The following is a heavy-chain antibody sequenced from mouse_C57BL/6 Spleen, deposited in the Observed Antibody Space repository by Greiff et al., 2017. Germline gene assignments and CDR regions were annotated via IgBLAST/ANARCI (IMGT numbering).Heavy chain of an antibody. CDR1: GYTFTSYW. Sequence: VQLQQPGAELVKPGASVKLSCKASGYTFTSYWMQWVKQRPGQGLEWIGEIDPSDSYTNYNQKFKGKATLTVDTSSSTAYMQLSSLTSEDSAVYYCAEAYYYAGYAMDYWGQGTSVTVSS. D-gene: IGHD1-1*01. CDR3: AEAYYYAGYAMDY. CDR2: IDPSDSYT. V-gene: IGHV1-50*01. J-gene: IGHJ4*01.